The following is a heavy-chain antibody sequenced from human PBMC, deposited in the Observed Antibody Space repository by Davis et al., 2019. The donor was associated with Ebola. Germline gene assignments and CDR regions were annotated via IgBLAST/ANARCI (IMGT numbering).Heavy chain of an antibody. V-gene: IGHV3-48*02. D-gene: IGHD1-26*01. J-gene: IGHJ4*02. CDR2: ISSSSSTI. CDR1: GFTSSSYS. Sequence: PGGSLRLSCPASGFTSSSYSMNWVRQAPGKGLEWVSSISSSSSTIYYAASVKGRFTISRDNAKNSLYLQMNSLRDEDTAVYYCARDNVRWSSHEPFDYWGQGTLVTVSS. CDR3: ARDNVRWSSHEPFDY.